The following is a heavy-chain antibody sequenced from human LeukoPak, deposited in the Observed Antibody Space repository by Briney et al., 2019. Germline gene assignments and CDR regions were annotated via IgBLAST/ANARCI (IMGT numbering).Heavy chain of an antibody. Sequence: GGSLRLSCPASGFTFRSYDMHWVRQAPGKGLEWVAVISYDGSNKYYADSVKGRFTISRDNSKNTLYLQMNSLRAEDTAVYYCATVRGSDWYMDYWGQGTLVTVSS. J-gene: IGHJ4*02. CDR2: ISYDGSNK. V-gene: IGHV3-30*04. D-gene: IGHD6-19*01. CDR1: GFTFRSYD. CDR3: ATVRGSDWYMDY.